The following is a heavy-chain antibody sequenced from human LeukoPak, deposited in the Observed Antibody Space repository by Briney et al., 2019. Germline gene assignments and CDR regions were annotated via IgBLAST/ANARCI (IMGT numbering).Heavy chain of an antibody. V-gene: IGHV4-31*03. CDR1: GGSISSSAYY. Sequence: SETLSLACTVSGGSISSSAYYWSWIRQHPGKGLEWIGYIYYSGITYYNPSLKSRVTISVDTSRNQFSLNLSSVTAADTAVYYCARDGDCSSDSCYFDYWGQGILVTVSS. D-gene: IGHD2-2*01. J-gene: IGHJ4*02. CDR2: IYYSGIT. CDR3: ARDGDCSSDSCYFDY.